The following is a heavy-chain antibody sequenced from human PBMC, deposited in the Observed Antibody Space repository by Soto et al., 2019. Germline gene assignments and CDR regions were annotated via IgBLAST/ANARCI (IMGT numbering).Heavy chain of an antibody. J-gene: IGHJ4*02. CDR3: GSAKRYFAGYPQYSFAY. CDR2: IIPIFGTA. D-gene: IGHD3-9*01. Sequence: SSVKVSGNASGGAFSSYAISLVRQAPRQGLEWMGGIIPIFGTANYAQKFQGRVTITADESTSTAYMELSSLRSEDTAVYYCGSAKRYFAGYPQYSFAYRGQGTPVTVSS. V-gene: IGHV1-69*13. CDR1: GGAFSSYA.